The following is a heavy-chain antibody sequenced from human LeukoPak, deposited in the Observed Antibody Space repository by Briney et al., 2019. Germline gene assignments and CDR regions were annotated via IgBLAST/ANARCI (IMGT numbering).Heavy chain of an antibody. V-gene: IGHV4-61*01. CDR3: ARVVTLEYYFDY. J-gene: IGHJ4*02. D-gene: IGHD1-1*01. CDR1: GGSVSSGSYY. CDR2: NYYSGST. Sequence: SETLSLTCTVSGGSVSSGSYYWSWIRQPPGKGLEWIGYNYYSGSTNYNPSLKSRVTISVDTSKNQFSLKLSSVTAADTAVYYCARVVTLEYYFDYWGQGTLVTVSS.